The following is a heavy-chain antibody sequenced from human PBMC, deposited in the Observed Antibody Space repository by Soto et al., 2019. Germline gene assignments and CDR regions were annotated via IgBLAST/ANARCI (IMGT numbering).Heavy chain of an antibody. V-gene: IGHV4-31*03. CDR2: IHYSGDS. Sequence: SETLSLTCTVIGDSVSSNNYYWIWIRQRPGKGLEWIAYIHYSGDSYDNPSLTSRIIMSMDVSKNQFSLNLRSVTAADTAIYYCARDVNDSSGSQGFDYWGQGTLVTVSS. J-gene: IGHJ4*02. D-gene: IGHD3-22*01. CDR1: GDSVSSNNYY. CDR3: ARDVNDSSGSQGFDY.